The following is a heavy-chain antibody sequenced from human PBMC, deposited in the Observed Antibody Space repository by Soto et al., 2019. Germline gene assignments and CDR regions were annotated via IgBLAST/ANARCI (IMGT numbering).Heavy chain of an antibody. CDR3: AGYRREAVAGYTLDN. J-gene: IGHJ4*02. D-gene: IGHD6-13*01. V-gene: IGHV4-59*01. CDR2: VYNSGST. Sequence: SETLSLTCTVSGGSISSNYWTWIRQPPGKGLEWIGYVYNSGSTNSNPSLKSRVTISEDTSKSQFSLKVNSMTAADTAVYYCAGYRREAVAGYTLDNWGQGILVTVSS. CDR1: GGSISSNY.